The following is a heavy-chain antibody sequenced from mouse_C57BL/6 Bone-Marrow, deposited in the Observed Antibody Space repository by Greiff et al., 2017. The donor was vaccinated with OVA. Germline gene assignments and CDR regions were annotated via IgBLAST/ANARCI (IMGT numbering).Heavy chain of an antibody. J-gene: IGHJ2*01. CDR3: AREGYYYGSSPYYFDY. V-gene: IGHV1-50*01. Sequence: QVQLQQPGAELVKPGASVKLSCKASGYTFTSYWMQWVKQRPGQGLEWIGELDPSDSYTNYNQKFKGKATLTVDTSSSTAYMQLSSLTSEDSAVYYCAREGYYYGSSPYYFDYWGQGTTLTVSS. CDR1: GYTFTSYW. D-gene: IGHD1-1*01. CDR2: LDPSDSYT.